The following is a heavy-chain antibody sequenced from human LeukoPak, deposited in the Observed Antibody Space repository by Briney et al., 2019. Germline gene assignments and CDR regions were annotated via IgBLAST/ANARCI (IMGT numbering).Heavy chain of an antibody. CDR3: ASVVGATGSSHY. V-gene: IGHV3-7*01. CDR2: IKEDGSET. D-gene: IGHD1-26*01. Sequence: GGSLRLSCAASGFTSRSYWMNWVRQAPGKGLEWVANIKEDGSETYYVDSVKGRFTISRDNAKNSVYLRMNSLRAEDTAVYYCASVVGATGSSHYWGPGTLVIVSS. CDR1: GFTSRSYW. J-gene: IGHJ4*02.